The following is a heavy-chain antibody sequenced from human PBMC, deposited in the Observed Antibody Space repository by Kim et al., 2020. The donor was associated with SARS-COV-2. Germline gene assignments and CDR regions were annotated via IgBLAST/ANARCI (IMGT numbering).Heavy chain of an antibody. J-gene: IGHJ4*02. CDR3: ARDSGSYGY. D-gene: IGHD1-26*01. V-gene: IGHV4-34*01. Sequence: GSTNYHPSLTSRVTISVDTSKNQFSLKLSSVTAADTAVYYCARDSGSYGYWGQGTLVTVSS. CDR2: GST.